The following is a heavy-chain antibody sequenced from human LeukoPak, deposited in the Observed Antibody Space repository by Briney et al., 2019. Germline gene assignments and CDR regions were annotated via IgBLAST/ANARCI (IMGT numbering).Heavy chain of an antibody. D-gene: IGHD5-18*01. CDR1: GFTFSSYG. J-gene: IGHJ4*02. CDR2: ILYDGSNK. CDR3: AKELEGYIYGPVDY. V-gene: IGHV3-30*18. Sequence: GGSLRLSCAASGFTFSSYGMHWVRQAPGRGLEWVAVILYDGSNKYYADSVKGRFTISRDNSKNTLYLQMNSLRAEDTAVYYCAKELEGYIYGPVDYWGQGTLVTVSS.